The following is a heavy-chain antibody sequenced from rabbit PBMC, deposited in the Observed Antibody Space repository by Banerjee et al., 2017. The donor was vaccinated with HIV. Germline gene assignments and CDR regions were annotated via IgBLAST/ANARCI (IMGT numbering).Heavy chain of an antibody. Sequence: QSLEESGGDLVKPGASLTLTCTASGFTISGSYYMSWVRQAPGKGLEWIGYIDPVSGNTYYASWVNDRFTISSHNAQNTLYLQLNSLTVADTATYFCARRSSSSGADYYPLWGPGTL. CDR3: ARRSSSSGADYYPL. V-gene: IGHV1S40*01. CDR1: GFTISGSYY. CDR2: IDPVSGNT. J-gene: IGHJ6*01. D-gene: IGHD1-1*01.